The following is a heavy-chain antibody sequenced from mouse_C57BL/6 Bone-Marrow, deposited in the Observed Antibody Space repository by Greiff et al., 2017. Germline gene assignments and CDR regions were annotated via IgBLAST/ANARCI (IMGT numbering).Heavy chain of an antibody. CDR3: ARGFDYGARIGY. CDR1: GYTFTSYG. CDR2: IYPRSGNT. V-gene: IGHV1-81*01. Sequence: LVESGAELARPGASVKLSCKASGYTFTSYGISWVKQRTGQGLEWIGEIYPRSGNTYYNEKFKGKATLTADKSSSTAYMELRSLTSEDSAVYFCARGFDYGARIGYWGQGTLLTVSA. J-gene: IGHJ3*01. D-gene: IGHD2-4*01.